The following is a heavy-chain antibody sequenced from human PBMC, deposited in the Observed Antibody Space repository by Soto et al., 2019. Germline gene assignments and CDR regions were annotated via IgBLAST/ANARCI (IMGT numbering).Heavy chain of an antibody. CDR1: GGSISSGGYY. V-gene: IGHV4-31*03. CDR2: IYYSGST. J-gene: IGHJ4*02. Sequence: QVQLQESGPGLVKPSQTLSLTCTVSGGSISSGGYYWSWIRQHPGKGLEWIGYIYYSGSTYYNPSLKSRVTISVDTSKNQFSLKLSSVTAADTAVYYCAREPRVATTGWRGFDYWGQGTLVTVSS. CDR3: AREPRVATTGWRGFDY. D-gene: IGHD5-12*01.